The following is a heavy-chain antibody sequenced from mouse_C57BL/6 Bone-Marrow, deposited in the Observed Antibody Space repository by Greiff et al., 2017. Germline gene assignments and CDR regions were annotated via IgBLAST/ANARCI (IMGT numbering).Heavy chain of an antibody. J-gene: IGHJ4*01. CDR2: IWSDGST. V-gene: IGHV2-6-1*01. CDR3: ARHTFYGNYAMDY. CDR1: GFSLTSYG. D-gene: IGHD2-1*01. Sequence: VQLQQSGPGLVAPSQSLSITCTVSGFSLTSYGVHWVRQPPGKGLEWLVVIWSDGSTTYNSALKSRLSISKDNSKSQVFLKMNSLQTDYTAMYYCARHTFYGNYAMDYWGQGTSVTVSS.